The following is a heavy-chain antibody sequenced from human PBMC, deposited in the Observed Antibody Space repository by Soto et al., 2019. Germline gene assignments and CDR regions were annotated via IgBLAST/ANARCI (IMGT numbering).Heavy chain of an antibody. Sequence: QVQLQESGPGLVKPSKTLSLTCSVSGDSVSSYYWSWIRQPPGKGLEWIGYVYYDGSTNYNPSLETRVTISIDTSKNQVSLKLNSVTAADTAVYHCARGRRSPTVYYGLDVWGQGTTVAVSS. D-gene: IGHD1-26*01. CDR3: ARGRRSPTVYYGLDV. J-gene: IGHJ6*02. CDR1: GDSVSSYY. V-gene: IGHV4-59*02. CDR2: VYYDGST.